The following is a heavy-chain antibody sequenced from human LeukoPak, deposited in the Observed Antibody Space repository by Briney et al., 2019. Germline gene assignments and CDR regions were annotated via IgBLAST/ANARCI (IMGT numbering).Heavy chain of an antibody. J-gene: IGHJ5*02. CDR2: IYYSGST. CDR1: GGSISSYY. CDR3: ARHRYYYDSSGYYYQP. V-gene: IGHV4-59*01. D-gene: IGHD3-22*01. Sequence: SETLSLTCTVSGGSISSYYWSWIRQPPGKGLEWIGYIYYSGSTNYNPSLKSRVTISVDTSKNQFSLRLSSVTAADTAVYYCARHRYYYDSSGYYYQPWGQGTLVTASS.